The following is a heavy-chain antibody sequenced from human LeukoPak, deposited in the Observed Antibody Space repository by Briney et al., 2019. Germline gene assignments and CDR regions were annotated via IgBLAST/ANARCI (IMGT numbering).Heavy chain of an antibody. Sequence: GGSLRLSCAASGFTFDDYAMDWVRQAPGKGLEWVSGISWNSGSIGYADSVKGRFTISRDNSKNSLYLQMNSLRAEDTALYYCAKDRAPTLTMIVVDNDGFDIWGQGTMVTVSS. D-gene: IGHD3-22*01. V-gene: IGHV3-9*01. J-gene: IGHJ3*02. CDR1: GFTFDDYA. CDR3: AKDRAPTLTMIVVDNDGFDI. CDR2: ISWNSGSI.